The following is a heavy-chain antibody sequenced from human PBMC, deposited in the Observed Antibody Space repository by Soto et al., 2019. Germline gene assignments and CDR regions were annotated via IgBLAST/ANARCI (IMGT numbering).Heavy chain of an antibody. V-gene: IGHV3-33*01. Sequence: GGSLRLSCAASGFTFSSYGMHWVRQAPGKGLEWVAVIWYDGSNKYYADSVKGRFTISRDNSKNTLYLQMNSLRAEDTAVYYCARVYQPPNGRDTAMVRYYYYGMDVWGQGTTVTVSS. CDR2: IWYDGSNK. J-gene: IGHJ6*02. CDR1: GFTFSSYG. CDR3: ARVYQPPNGRDTAMVRYYYYGMDV. D-gene: IGHD5-18*01.